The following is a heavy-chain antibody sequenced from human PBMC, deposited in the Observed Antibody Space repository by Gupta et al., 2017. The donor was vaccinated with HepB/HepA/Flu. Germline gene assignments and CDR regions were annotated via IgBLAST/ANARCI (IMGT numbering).Heavy chain of an antibody. CDR3: ARYYYYYYYVDV. CDR2: IYYSGST. V-gene: IGHV4-61*01. CDR1: GSYVSGGRYY. J-gene: IGHJ6*03. Sequence: QAQLQESAPALVNPSETLSTTGNVPGSYVSGGRYYWSWIRQPPGKGLEWIGYIYYSGSTNDNPSLKSRVAIPVATSKIKFSLKVRSVPAADTAVYYCARYYYYYYYVDVRGKGTTVTVSS.